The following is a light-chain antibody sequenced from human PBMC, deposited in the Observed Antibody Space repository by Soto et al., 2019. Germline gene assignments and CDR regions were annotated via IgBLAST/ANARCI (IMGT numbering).Light chain of an antibody. V-gene: IGLV1-44*01. Sequence: QTVVTQPPSASGTPGQRVSISCSGSSSNIGSYTVNWYQQLPGTAPKILIYTNNQRPSGVPDRFSGSESGTSASLAISGLQSEDEADYYCAAWDDSLKGLVFGGGTQLTVL. CDR2: TNN. CDR1: SSNIGSYT. CDR3: AAWDDSLKGLV. J-gene: IGLJ2*01.